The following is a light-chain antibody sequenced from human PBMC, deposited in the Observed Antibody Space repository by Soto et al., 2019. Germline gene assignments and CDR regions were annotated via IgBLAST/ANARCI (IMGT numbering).Light chain of an antibody. CDR3: QQYKDWRT. J-gene: IGKJ1*01. CDR1: QSIDNK. CDR2: GAS. Sequence: IVMTQSPATLSVSPGERATLSCRASQSIDNKVAWYQQRPGQAPRLLIYGASIRATGIPARFSGSGSGTEFTLTISGLQSEDFGVYYCQQYKDWRTFGQGTNVEIK. V-gene: IGKV3-15*01.